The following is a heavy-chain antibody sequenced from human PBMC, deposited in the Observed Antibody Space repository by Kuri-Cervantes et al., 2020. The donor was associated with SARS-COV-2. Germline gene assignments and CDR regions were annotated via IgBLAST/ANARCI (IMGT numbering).Heavy chain of an antibody. Sequence: GGSLRLSCAASGFTFSSYAMHWVRQAPGKGLEWVAVISYDGSNKYYADPVKGRFTISRDNSKNTLYLQMNSLRAEDTAVYYCARAAGPNDYWGQGTLVTVSS. V-gene: IGHV3-30*04. CDR1: GFTFSSYA. CDR3: ARAAGPNDY. J-gene: IGHJ4*02. CDR2: ISYDGSNK.